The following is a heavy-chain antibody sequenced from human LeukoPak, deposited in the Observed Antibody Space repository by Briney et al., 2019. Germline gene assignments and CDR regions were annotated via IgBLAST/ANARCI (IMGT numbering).Heavy chain of an antibody. CDR1: GFIFSTYT. V-gene: IGHV3-21*01. CDR3: ARDRPGYIYGHDY. D-gene: IGHD5-18*01. J-gene: IGHJ4*02. Sequence: GSLRLSCVTSGFIFSTYTMNWVRQAPGKGLEWVSSISSSSRYIYYADSVKGRFTISRDSAKNSLYLQMNSLRAEDTAVYYCARDRPGYIYGHDYWGQGTLVTVSS. CDR2: ISSSSRYI.